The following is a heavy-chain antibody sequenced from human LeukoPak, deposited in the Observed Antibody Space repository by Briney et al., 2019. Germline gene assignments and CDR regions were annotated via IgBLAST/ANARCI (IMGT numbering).Heavy chain of an antibody. D-gene: IGHD3-16*01. J-gene: IGHJ3*02. CDR3: AKSSHAFGAFDI. CDR2: ISSSGSTI. V-gene: IGHV3-48*03. Sequence: GGSLRLSCAASGFTFSSYEMNWVRQAPGKGLEWVSYISSSGSTIYYADSVEGRFTISRDNSKNTLYLQMNSLRAEDTAVYHCAKSSHAFGAFDIWGQGTMVTVSS. CDR1: GFTFSSYE.